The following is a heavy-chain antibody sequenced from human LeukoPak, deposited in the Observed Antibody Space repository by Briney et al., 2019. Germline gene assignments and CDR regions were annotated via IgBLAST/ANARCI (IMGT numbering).Heavy chain of an antibody. Sequence: ASVKVSCKASGYTFSTYYIYWVRQAPGQGLEWMGIINPSGGSASYAQKFQGRVTMTRDTSTSTVYMELSSLRSEDTAVYYCARDQFDYWGQGTLVTVSS. J-gene: IGHJ4*02. CDR2: INPSGGSA. V-gene: IGHV1-46*01. CDR3: ARDQFDY. CDR1: GYTFSTYY.